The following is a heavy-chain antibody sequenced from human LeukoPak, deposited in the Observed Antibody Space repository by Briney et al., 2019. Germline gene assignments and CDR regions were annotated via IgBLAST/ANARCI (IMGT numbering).Heavy chain of an antibody. J-gene: IGHJ4*02. Sequence: GASVKVSCKASGYTFTGYYMHWVRQATEQGLEWMGWMNPNSGNTAYAQKFQGRVTITRNTSISTAYMELSSLRSEDTAVYYCAREDYYYSGSNDYWGQGTLVTVSS. D-gene: IGHD3-22*01. CDR2: MNPNSGNT. CDR3: AREDYYYSGSNDY. CDR1: GYTFTGYY. V-gene: IGHV1-8*03.